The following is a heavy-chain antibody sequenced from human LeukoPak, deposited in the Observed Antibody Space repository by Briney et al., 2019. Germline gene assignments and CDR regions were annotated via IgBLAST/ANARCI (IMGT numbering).Heavy chain of an antibody. CDR2: ISGSGGST. V-gene: IGHV3-23*01. J-gene: IGHJ4*02. CDR3: GKDQADGYNYNDY. CDR1: GLTFSSYA. Sequence: PGGSLRLSCAASGLTFSSYAMHWVRQAPGKGLEWVSAISGSGGSTYYADSVKGRFTISRDNSKNTVYLQMNSLRTEDTATYYCGKDQADGYNYNDYWGQGTLVTVSS. D-gene: IGHD5-24*01.